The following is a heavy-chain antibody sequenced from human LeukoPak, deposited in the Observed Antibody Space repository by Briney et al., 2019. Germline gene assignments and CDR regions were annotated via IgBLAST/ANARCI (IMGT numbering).Heavy chain of an antibody. V-gene: IGHV1-24*01. CDR3: AARPGGYATFDI. D-gene: IGHD3-16*01. CDR1: GYILTELS. CDR2: FDPEDGET. Sequence: ASVKVSCKVSGYILTELSMHWVRQAPGKGLEWMGGFDPEDGETIYAQKFQGRVTMTEDTSTDTAYMELSSLRSEDTAVYYCAARPGGYATFDIWGQGSMVTVSS. J-gene: IGHJ3*02.